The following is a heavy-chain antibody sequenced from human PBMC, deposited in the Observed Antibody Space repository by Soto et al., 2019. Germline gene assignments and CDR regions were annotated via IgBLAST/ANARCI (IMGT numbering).Heavy chain of an antibody. J-gene: IGHJ4*02. Sequence: TLSLTCTVSGGSISTYYWSWIRQPAGKGLEWIGRTYTSGSANYNPSLKSRVTMSLDTSKNQFSLKLSSVTAADTAVYYCARALGARGAADYWGQGALVTVSS. CDR3: ARALGARGAADY. V-gene: IGHV4-4*07. CDR1: GGSISTYY. D-gene: IGHD3-10*01. CDR2: TYTSGSA.